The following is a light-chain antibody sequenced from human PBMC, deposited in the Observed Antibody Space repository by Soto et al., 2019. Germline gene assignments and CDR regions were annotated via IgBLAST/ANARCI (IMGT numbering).Light chain of an antibody. Sequence: EIVMTQSPATLSVSPGERAALSCRASESVNTKLAWYQQRPGQAPRLLIYHASTRATGIPARFSGSESGTEFTLTISSLQSEDFAVYVCQQYEDWLRLTFGGGTKVDIK. CDR2: HAS. CDR1: ESVNTK. J-gene: IGKJ4*01. CDR3: QQYEDWLRLT. V-gene: IGKV3-15*01.